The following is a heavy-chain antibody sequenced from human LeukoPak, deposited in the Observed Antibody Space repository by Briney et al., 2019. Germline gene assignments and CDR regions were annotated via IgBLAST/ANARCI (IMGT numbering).Heavy chain of an antibody. CDR2: LNPSGGNT. CDR1: GYTFTSYY. CDR3: ARDGFFGSGIVGAFDI. J-gene: IGHJ3*02. D-gene: IGHD3-10*01. V-gene: IGHV1-46*01. Sequence: GASVKVSCKASGYTFTSYYTHWVRQAPGQELEWMGILNPSGGNTNYAQKFQGRVTMITDTSTSTAYMELRSLRSDDTAVYYCARDGFFGSGIVGAFDIWGQGTLVTVSS.